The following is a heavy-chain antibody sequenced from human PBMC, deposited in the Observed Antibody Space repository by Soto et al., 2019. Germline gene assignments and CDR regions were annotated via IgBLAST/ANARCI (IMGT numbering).Heavy chain of an antibody. D-gene: IGHD1-20*01. CDR1: GYTFATYD. J-gene: IGHJ5*01. V-gene: IGHV1-8*01. CDR2: MNPNSGNT. CDR3: ARRDGYNFNWVAS. Sequence: QVQLVQSGAEVKTPGASVKVSCKASGYTFATYDMNWVRQAPGQGLEWMGWMNPNSGNTGYAQKFQGRLTMTRDTALSVAHIELSRLRNEDAAVYYCARRDGYNFNWVASGGQGTQVTVSA.